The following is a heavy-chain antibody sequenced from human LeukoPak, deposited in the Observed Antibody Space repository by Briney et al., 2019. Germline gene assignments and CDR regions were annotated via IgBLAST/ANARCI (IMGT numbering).Heavy chain of an antibody. D-gene: IGHD3-22*01. CDR2: ICYSGNS. J-gene: IGHJ3*02. V-gene: IGHV4-59*01. CDR1: GGSISTYY. CDR3: ARDKKDYYDSSGYYYFAFDI. Sequence: PSETLSLTCTVSGGSISTYYWSWIRQPPGKGLEWIGYICYSGNSNYNPSLKSRVTISVDTSKNQFSLKLSSVTAADTAVYYCARDKKDYYDSSGYYYFAFDIWGQGTMVNVSS.